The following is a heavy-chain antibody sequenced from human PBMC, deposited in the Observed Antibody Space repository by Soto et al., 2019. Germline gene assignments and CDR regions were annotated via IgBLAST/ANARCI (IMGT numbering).Heavy chain of an antibody. D-gene: IGHD2-15*01. CDR2: ISYDGNNR. J-gene: IGHJ4*02. CDR1: GFTFGTYA. V-gene: IGHV3-30-3*01. CDR3: ARGPGGPGEGTGCLDY. Sequence: QVQLVESGGGVVQPGKSLRLSCVASGFTFGTYAMHWVRQAPGKGLEWVAVISYDGNNRYYGDSVRDRFTISRDNSRNTLSLQLNSPTTDDTAVYYCARGPGGPGEGTGCLDYWGQGTLVTVSS.